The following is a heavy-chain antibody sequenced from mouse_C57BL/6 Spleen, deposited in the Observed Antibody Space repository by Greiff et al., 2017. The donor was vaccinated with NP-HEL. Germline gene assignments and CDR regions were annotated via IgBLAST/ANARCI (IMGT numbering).Heavy chain of an antibody. D-gene: IGHD1-1*02. CDR3: ARDGGDY. Sequence: DVKLQESGPGLVKPSQSLSLTCSVTGYSITSGYYWNWIRQFPGNTLEWVGYISYDGSNNYNPSLKNRISITRDTSKNQFFLKLNSVTTEDTATYYCARDGGDYWGQGTTLTVSS. J-gene: IGHJ2*01. V-gene: IGHV3-6*01. CDR1: GYSITSGYY. CDR2: ISYDGSN.